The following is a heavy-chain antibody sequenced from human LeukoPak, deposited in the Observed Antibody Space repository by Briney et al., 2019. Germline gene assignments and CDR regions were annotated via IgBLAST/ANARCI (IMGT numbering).Heavy chain of an antibody. CDR3: AKVAVVGATGYYYMDV. V-gene: IGHV3-30*02. CDR1: GFTFSSYA. D-gene: IGHD1-26*01. Sequence: GGSLRLSCAASGFTFSSYAMHWVRHPPGKGLEWVAFIRYDGSNKYYEHSAKDRFTISRDNSNNTLYLQMNSLRAEDTAVYYCAKVAVVGATGYYYMDVWGKGTTDTVYS. CDR2: IRYDGSNK. J-gene: IGHJ6*03.